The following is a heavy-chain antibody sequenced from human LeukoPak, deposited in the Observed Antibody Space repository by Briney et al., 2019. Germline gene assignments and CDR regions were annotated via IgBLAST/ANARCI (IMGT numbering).Heavy chain of an antibody. D-gene: IGHD5-12*01. CDR3: ARVGYSGYESTDY. J-gene: IGHJ4*02. CDR2: INANTGGT. V-gene: IGHV1-2*02. CDR1: GYRCTGYY. Sequence: ASVKVSCKASGYRCTGYYMHWVRQAPGQGLEWVGWINANTGGTNYAQKFQGRVTMTRDTSISTAYMELSRLRSDDTAMYYCARVGYSGYESTDYWGQGTLVTVSS.